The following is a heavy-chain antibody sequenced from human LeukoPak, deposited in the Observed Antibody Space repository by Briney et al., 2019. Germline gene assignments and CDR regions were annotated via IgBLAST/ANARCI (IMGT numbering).Heavy chain of an antibody. Sequence: GGSLRLSCAASGFTFSSYGMSWFRQAPGKGLEWVGFIRSKTYGGTTEYAASVKGRFTISTDDSKNIAYLQMNSLKSDDTAMYFCSRYRIVGATPYDFWGQGTLVTVSS. J-gene: IGHJ4*02. V-gene: IGHV3-49*03. CDR1: GFTFSSYG. D-gene: IGHD1-26*01. CDR2: IRSKTYGGTT. CDR3: SRYRIVGATPYDF.